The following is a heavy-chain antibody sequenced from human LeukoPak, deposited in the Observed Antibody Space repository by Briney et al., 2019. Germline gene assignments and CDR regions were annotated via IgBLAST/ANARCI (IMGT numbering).Heavy chain of an antibody. CDR3: TKRLSVWLGVAPEGVDY. CDR2: ISGSGRSI. Sequence: RGSLRLSCAASGFTFIRYAINWVRQAPGQGLEWVSCISGSGRSIYYADPLKGRITISRGNSKNTLYLQMNSLRAEDTAVYYCTKRLSVWLGVAPEGVDYWGQGTLVTVSS. D-gene: IGHD3-3*01. J-gene: IGHJ4*02. CDR1: GFTFIRYA. V-gene: IGHV3-23*01.